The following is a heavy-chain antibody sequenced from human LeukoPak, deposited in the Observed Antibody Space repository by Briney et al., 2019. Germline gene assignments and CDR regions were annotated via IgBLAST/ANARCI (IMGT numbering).Heavy chain of an antibody. CDR3: ARYSGSYEHDY. J-gene: IGHJ4*02. CDR1: GFTFSSYS. V-gene: IGHV3-48*04. CDR2: ISSSSSTI. Sequence: GGSLRLSCAASGFTFSSYSIDWVRQAPGKGLEWLSYISSSSSTIYYADSVKGRFTISRDNAKNSLYLQMNSLKAEDTAVYYCARYSGSYEHDYWGQGTLVTVSS. D-gene: IGHD1-26*01.